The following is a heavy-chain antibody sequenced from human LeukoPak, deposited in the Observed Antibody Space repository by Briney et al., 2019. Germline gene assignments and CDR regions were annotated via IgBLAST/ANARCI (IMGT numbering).Heavy chain of an antibody. J-gene: IGHJ4*02. CDR2: ISHDKGKS. CDR3: ARDRGSIGGTLDY. CDR1: GFTFSDYD. V-gene: IGHV3-48*04. Sequence: GGSLRLSCATSGFTFSDYDMHWVRQAPGKGLEWISSISHDKGKSYFADSVKGRFAISRDNANRSLYLEMDSLRAEDTAVFYCARDRGSIGGTLDYWGQGTLVTVSS. D-gene: IGHD6-6*01.